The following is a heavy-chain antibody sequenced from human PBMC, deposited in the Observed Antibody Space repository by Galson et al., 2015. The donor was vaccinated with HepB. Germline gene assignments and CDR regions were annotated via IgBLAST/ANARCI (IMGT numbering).Heavy chain of an antibody. CDR1: GFTFSDNG. D-gene: IGHD3-16*01. J-gene: IGHJ3*02. V-gene: IGHV3-30*18. CDR3: AKGDMMGLGDAFDI. Sequence: SLRLSCAASGFTFSDNGMHWVRQAPGKGLEWVAVISYDGSNKYYADSVKGRFTISRDNSKNTLYLQMNSLRAEDTAVYYCAKGDMMGLGDAFDIWGQGTMVTVSS. CDR2: ISYDGSNK.